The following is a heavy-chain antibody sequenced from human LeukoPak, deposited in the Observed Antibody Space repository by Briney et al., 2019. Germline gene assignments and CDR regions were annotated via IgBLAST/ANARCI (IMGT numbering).Heavy chain of an antibody. CDR2: ISAYNGNT. J-gene: IGHJ4*02. CDR1: GYTFTSYG. D-gene: IGHD6-19*01. CDR3: ARGPTSARATSSGWYSD. Sequence: ASVKVSCKASGYTFTSYGISWVRQAPGQGLEWMGWISAYNGNTNYAQKLQGRVTMTTDTSTSTAYMELRSLRSDDTAVYYCARGPTSARATSSGWYSDWGQGTLVTVSS. V-gene: IGHV1-18*01.